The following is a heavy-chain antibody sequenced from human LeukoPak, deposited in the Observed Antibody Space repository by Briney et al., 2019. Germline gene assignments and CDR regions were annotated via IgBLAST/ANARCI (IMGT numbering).Heavy chain of an antibody. Sequence: ASVKVSCKASGGTLSRFAISWVRQAPGQGLEWMGWINTNTGNPTYAQGFTGRFVFSLDTSVSTAYLQISSLKAEDTAVYYCARTYYYDSSGYRVYYFDYWGQGTVVTVSS. CDR2: INTNTGNP. CDR3: ARTYYYDSSGYRVYYFDY. V-gene: IGHV7-4-1*02. J-gene: IGHJ4*02. D-gene: IGHD3-22*01. CDR1: GGTLSRFA.